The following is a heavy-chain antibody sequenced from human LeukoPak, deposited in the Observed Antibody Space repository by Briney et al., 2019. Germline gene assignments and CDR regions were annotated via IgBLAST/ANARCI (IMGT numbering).Heavy chain of an antibody. D-gene: IGHD2/OR15-2a*01. CDR1: GGSIGSYY. Sequence: SETLSLTCTVSGGSIGSYYWSWIRQPPGKGLEWIGYIYYSGSTNYNPSLKRRVTISVDTSKSQFSLKLNSVTAADTAVYYCAREVKVGNTDTGYYFDYWGQGILVTVSS. J-gene: IGHJ4*02. V-gene: IGHV4-59*01. CDR3: AREVKVGNTDTGYYFDY. CDR2: IYYSGST.